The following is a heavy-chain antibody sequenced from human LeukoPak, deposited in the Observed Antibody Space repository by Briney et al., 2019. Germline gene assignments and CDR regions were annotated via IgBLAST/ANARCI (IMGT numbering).Heavy chain of an antibody. J-gene: IGHJ6*03. CDR2: MNPNSGNT. CDR3: ATGEVYCSSTSCYSPRLYYYYMDV. D-gene: IGHD2-2*01. Sequence: ASVKVSCKASGYTFTSYDINWVRQATGQGLEWMGWMNPNSGNTGYAQKFQGRVTITADESTSTAYMELSSLRSEDTAVYYCATGEVYCSSTSCYSPRLYYYYMDVWGKGTTVTISS. CDR1: GYTFTSYD. V-gene: IGHV1-8*03.